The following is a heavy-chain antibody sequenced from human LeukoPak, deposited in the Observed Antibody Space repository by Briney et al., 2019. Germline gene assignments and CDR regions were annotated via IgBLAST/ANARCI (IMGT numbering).Heavy chain of an antibody. CDR3: AKGGPTGSNYFDF. CDR1: VTTISDDV. J-gene: IGHJ4*02. CDR2: FSGSGYYS. Sequence: GASRRFSSAASVTTISDDVICWVRPPRGRVLEWSSVFSGSGYYSYYADSVKGRFTVSRDNSKTTLYLQMNSLRADDTAVYYCAKGGPTGSNYFDFWGQGTLVTVSS. V-gene: IGHV3-23*01. D-gene: IGHD1-26*01.